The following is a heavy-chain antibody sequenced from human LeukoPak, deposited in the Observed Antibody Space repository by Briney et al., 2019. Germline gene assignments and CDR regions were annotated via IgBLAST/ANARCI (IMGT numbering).Heavy chain of an antibody. V-gene: IGHV1-46*01. CDR3: ARDLKGYSDSSGYLPLGY. D-gene: IGHD3-22*01. J-gene: IGHJ4*02. CDR1: GYTFTTYY. Sequence: ASVKVSCKASGYTFTTYYIHWVRQAPGQGLEWMGMINPSGFTTTYAQKFQGRVAMTRDMSTSTVYMQLSSLRSGDTAVYYCARDLKGYSDSSGYLPLGYWGQGTLVTVSS. CDR2: INPSGFTT.